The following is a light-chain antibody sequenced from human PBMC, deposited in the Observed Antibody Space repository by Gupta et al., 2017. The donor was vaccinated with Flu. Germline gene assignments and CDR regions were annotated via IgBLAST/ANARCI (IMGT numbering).Light chain of an antibody. CDR2: WAS. Sequence: DIVMTQSPDSLAVSLGERATINCKSSQSVLFSSNNRNYLAWYQQKPGQPPKLLIYWASTRESGVPDRFSGSGSGTDFTLTIRSLHAEDVAVYYCQQYDGTPRTFGQGTKVEIK. V-gene: IGKV4-1*01. CDR3: QQYDGTPRT. J-gene: IGKJ1*01. CDR1: QSVLFSSNNRNY.